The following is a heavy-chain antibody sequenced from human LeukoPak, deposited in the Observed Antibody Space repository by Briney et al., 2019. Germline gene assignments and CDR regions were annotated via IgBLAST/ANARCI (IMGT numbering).Heavy chain of an antibody. CDR1: GFTFSTYA. Sequence: PGASLRLSCAASGFTFSTYAMSWVRQAPGKGLEWVSTISPNVGSTYYADSVKGRFTISRDNSKNSLYLQMNSLRAEDTAVYYCARDLGCSSTSCGPWGQGTLVTVSS. V-gene: IGHV3-23*01. CDR2: ISPNVGST. J-gene: IGHJ5*02. CDR3: ARDLGCSSTSCGP. D-gene: IGHD2-2*01.